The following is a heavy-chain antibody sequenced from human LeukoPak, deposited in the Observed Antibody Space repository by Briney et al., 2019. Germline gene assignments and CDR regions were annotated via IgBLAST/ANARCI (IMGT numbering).Heavy chain of an antibody. CDR3: ARDGDYSDTTGYSIYYFYY. Sequence: ASVKVSCKSSGGSFSNYAINWVRQAPGQGLEWMGKIIPVLGRANYAQNFQGRITITADKSTNTVYMELSSLRSEDTAMYYCARDGDYSDTTGYSIYYFYYWGQGTLVTVSS. D-gene: IGHD3-22*01. CDR2: IIPVLGRA. J-gene: IGHJ4*02. V-gene: IGHV1-69*04. CDR1: GGSFSNYA.